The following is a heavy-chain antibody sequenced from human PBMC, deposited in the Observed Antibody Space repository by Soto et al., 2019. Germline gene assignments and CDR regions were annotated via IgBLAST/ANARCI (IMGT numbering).Heavy chain of an antibody. CDR2: IRSKAYGGTT. D-gene: IGHD3-3*01. CDR1: GFTFGDYA. Sequence: GGSLRLSCTASGFTFGDYAMSWVRQAPGKGLEWVGFIRSKAYGGTTEYAASVKGRFTISRDDSKSIAYLQMNSLKTEDTAVYYCTREGVDFWSGSNRKLGYYFDYWGQGTLVTVSS. CDR3: TREGVDFWSGSNRKLGYYFDY. J-gene: IGHJ4*02. V-gene: IGHV3-49*04.